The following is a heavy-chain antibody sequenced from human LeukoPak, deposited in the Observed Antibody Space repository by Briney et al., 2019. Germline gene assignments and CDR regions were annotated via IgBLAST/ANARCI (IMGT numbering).Heavy chain of an antibody. CDR1: GGSISSYY. CDR2: IYYTGST. Sequence: SETQSLTCTVSGGSISSYYWGWIRQPPGKGLEWIGYIYYTGSTNCNPSLRSRVTISVDSSKNQFSLKVNSVTAADTAVYYCARGDYFGSGLGDWGQGTLVTVSS. D-gene: IGHD3-10*01. V-gene: IGHV4-59*13. J-gene: IGHJ4*02. CDR3: ARGDYFGSGLGD.